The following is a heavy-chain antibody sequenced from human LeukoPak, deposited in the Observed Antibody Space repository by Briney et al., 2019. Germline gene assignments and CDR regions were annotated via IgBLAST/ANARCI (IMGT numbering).Heavy chain of an antibody. CDR1: GYTLTELS. CDR2: ISAYNGNT. Sequence: ASVKVSCKVSGYTLTELSMHWVRQAPGKGLEWMGWISAYNGNTNYAQKLQGRVTMTTDTSTSAAYMELRSLRSDDTAVYYCARDAVVAATRDEYFQHWGQGTLVTVSS. D-gene: IGHD2-15*01. CDR3: ARDAVVAATRDEYFQH. V-gene: IGHV1-18*01. J-gene: IGHJ1*01.